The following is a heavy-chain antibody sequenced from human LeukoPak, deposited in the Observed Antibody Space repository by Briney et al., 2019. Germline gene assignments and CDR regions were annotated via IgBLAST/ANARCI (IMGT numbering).Heavy chain of an antibody. CDR1: GFTFSSYS. CDR3: ASSGSYRFDY. Sequence: GGSLRLSCAASGFTFSSYSMNWVRQAPGKGLEWVSYITASGTAMFYADSVKGRFTISRDNAKNSLYLQMNSLRDEDTAVYYCASSGSYRFDYWGQGTLVTVSS. V-gene: IGHV3-48*02. J-gene: IGHJ4*02. CDR2: ITASGTAM. D-gene: IGHD1-26*01.